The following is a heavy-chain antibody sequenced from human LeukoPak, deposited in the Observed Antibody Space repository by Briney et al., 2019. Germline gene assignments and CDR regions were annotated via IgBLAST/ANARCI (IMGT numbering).Heavy chain of an antibody. V-gene: IGHV4-59*08. Sequence: SETLSLTCTVSGGSISSYYCSWIRQPPGKGLEWVGYIYYSGSTNYNPSLKSRVTISVDTSKNQFSLKLSSVTAADTAVYYCARQGYYDSSGYYGDAFDIWGQGTMVTVSS. CDR3: ARQGYYDSSGYYGDAFDI. J-gene: IGHJ3*02. CDR2: IYYSGST. CDR1: GGSISSYY. D-gene: IGHD3-22*01.